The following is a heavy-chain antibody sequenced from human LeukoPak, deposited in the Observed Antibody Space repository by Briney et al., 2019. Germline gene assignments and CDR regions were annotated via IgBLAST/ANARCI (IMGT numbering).Heavy chain of an antibody. Sequence: GGSLRLSCAASGFTFSSYVMSWVRQAPGKGLEWVAVIWYDGSNKYYADSVKGRFTISRDNSKNTLYLQMNSLRAEDTAVYYCAREWLRFSGIGYYGMDVWGQGTTVTVSS. CDR1: GFTFSSYV. CDR3: AREWLRFSGIGYYGMDV. V-gene: IGHV3-33*08. D-gene: IGHD5-12*01. CDR2: IWYDGSNK. J-gene: IGHJ6*02.